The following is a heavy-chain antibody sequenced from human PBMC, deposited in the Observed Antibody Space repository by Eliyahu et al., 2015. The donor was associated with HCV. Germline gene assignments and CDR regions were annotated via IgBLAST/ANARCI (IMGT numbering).Heavy chain of an antibody. CDR3: ARESISMVQGIKIDY. D-gene: IGHD3-10*01. J-gene: IGHJ4*02. V-gene: IGHV6-1*01. CDR1: GDSVXSISAS. CDR2: TYFRSKWNN. Sequence: QVQLQQSGPGLVKPSQTLSLFCAISGDSVXSISASWNWIRQSPSRGLEWLGRTYFRSKWNNDYAISLKGRISINSDISKNQFSLQLNSVTPEDSAVYYCARESISMVQGIKIDYWGQGTLVTVSS.